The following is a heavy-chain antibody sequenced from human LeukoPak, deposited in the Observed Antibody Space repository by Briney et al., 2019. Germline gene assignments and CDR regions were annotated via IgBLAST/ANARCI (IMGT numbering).Heavy chain of an antibody. J-gene: IGHJ3*02. CDR1: GFTFSSYA. Sequence: GGSLRLSCAASGFTFSSYAMHWVRQAPGKGLEWVAVISYDGSNKYYADSVKGRFTISRDNSKNTLYLQMNSLRAEDAAVYYCARGGDFGGGHDAFDIWGQGTMVTVSS. D-gene: IGHD4/OR15-4a*01. CDR3: ARGGDFGGGHDAFDI. CDR2: ISYDGSNK. V-gene: IGHV3-30*04.